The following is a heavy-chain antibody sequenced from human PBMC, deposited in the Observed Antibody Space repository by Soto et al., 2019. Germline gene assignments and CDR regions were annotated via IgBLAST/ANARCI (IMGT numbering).Heavy chain of an antibody. CDR3: ARDGGYCSSTSCYTGIFAFDI. CDR2: INPNSGGT. V-gene: IGHV1-2*02. Sequence: ASVKVSCKASGYTFTGYYMHWVRQAPGQGLEWMGWINPNSGGTNYAQKFRGRVTMTRDTSISTAYMELSRLRSDDTAVYYCARDGGYCSSTSCYTGIFAFDIWGQGTMVT. CDR1: GYTFTGYY. J-gene: IGHJ3*02. D-gene: IGHD2-2*02.